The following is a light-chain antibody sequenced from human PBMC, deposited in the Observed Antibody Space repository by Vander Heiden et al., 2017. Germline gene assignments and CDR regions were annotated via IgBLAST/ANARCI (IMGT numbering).Light chain of an antibody. J-gene: IGLJ2*01. CDR2: GKN. CDR1: SLRSYY. V-gene: IGLV3-19*01. CDR3: NSRDSSGSPL. Sequence: SSELTQDPAVSVALGQTVRITCQGDSLRSYYASWYQQKPGQAPVRVIYGKNNRPSGIPGRFSGSSSGNTASLTITGAQAEDEADYYCNSRDSSGSPLFGGGTKLTVL.